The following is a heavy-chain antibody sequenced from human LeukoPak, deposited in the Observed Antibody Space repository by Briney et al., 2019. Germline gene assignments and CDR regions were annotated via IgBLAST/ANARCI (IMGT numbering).Heavy chain of an antibody. D-gene: IGHD3-10*01. J-gene: IGHJ4*02. Sequence: SETLSLTCAVYGGSFSGYYWSWIRQPPGKGLEWIGEINHSGSTNYNPSLKSRVTISVDTSKNQFSLKLSSVTAADTAVYYCARGWGSGGNYWGQGTLVTVSS. CDR1: GGSFSGYY. CDR3: ARGWGSGGNY. CDR2: INHSGST. V-gene: IGHV4-34*01.